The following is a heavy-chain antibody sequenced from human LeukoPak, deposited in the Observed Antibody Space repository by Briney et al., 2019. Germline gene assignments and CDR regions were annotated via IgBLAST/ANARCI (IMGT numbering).Heavy chain of an antibody. CDR2: ISSSGSTI. CDR1: GFTFSSYE. J-gene: IGHJ4*02. D-gene: IGHD6-13*01. Sequence: GGSLRLSSAASGFTFSSYEMHWVRQAPGKGLEWVSYISSSGSTIYYADSVKGRFTISRDNAKNSLYLQMNSLRAEDTAVYYCARDSSSWYFDYWGQGNLVTVSS. CDR3: ARDSSSWYFDY. V-gene: IGHV3-48*03.